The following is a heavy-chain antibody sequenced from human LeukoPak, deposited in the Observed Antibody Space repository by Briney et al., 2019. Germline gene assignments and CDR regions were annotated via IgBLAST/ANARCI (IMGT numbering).Heavy chain of an antibody. V-gene: IGHV4-39*01. CDR1: GGSISSSSYY. Sequence: SETLSLTCTVSGGSISSSSYYWGWIRQPPGKGLEWIGSIYYSGSTYYNPSLKSRVTISVDTSKNQFSLKLSSVTAADTAVYYCARQDYGGTDFDYWGQGTLVTVSS. D-gene: IGHD4-23*01. J-gene: IGHJ4*02. CDR2: IYYSGST. CDR3: ARQDYGGTDFDY.